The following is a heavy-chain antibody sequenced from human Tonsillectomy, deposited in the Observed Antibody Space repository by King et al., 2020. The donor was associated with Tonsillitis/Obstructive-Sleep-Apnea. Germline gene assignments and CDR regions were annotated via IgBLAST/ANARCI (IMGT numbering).Heavy chain of an antibody. CDR2: IYYSGST. V-gene: IGHV4-59*01. D-gene: IGHD6-13*01. CDR3: ARETRPALNSSLVLRYYYYMDV. J-gene: IGHJ6*03. Sequence: VQLQESGPGLVKPSETLSLTCTVSGGSISSYYWSWIRQPPGKGLEWVGYIYYSGSTNYNPSLKSRVTISVDTSKNQFSLKLSSVTAADTAVYYCARETRPALNSSLVLRYYYYMDVWGKGTTVTVSS. CDR1: GGSISSYY.